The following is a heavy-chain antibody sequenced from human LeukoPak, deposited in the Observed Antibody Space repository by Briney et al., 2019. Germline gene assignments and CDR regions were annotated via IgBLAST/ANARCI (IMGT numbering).Heavy chain of an antibody. J-gene: IGHJ5*02. D-gene: IGHD3-9*01. CDR1: GGSFSDYY. CDR2: INHSGSS. CDR3: ASGDYNIGWFDP. Sequence: SETLSLTCAVYGGSFSDYYWSWIRQSPGKGLEWIAEINHSGSSKYNPSLKSRVTISVDTSKKQFSLKLTSMTAADTAVYYCASGDYNIGWFDPWGQGTLVIVSS. V-gene: IGHV4-34*01.